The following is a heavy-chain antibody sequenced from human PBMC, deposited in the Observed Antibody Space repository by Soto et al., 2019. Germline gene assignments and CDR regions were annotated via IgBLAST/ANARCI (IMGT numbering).Heavy chain of an antibody. J-gene: IGHJ5*02. D-gene: IGHD2-2*01. V-gene: IGHV1-69*13. CDR1: GGTFSSYA. Sequence: GASVKVSCKASGGTFSSYAISWVRQAPGQGLEWMGRIIPIFGTANYAQKFQGRVTITADESTSTAYMELSSLRSEDTAVYYCAIYSIVLVPASHNWFDPWGQGTLVTVSS. CDR3: AIYSIVLVPASHNWFDP. CDR2: IIPIFGTA.